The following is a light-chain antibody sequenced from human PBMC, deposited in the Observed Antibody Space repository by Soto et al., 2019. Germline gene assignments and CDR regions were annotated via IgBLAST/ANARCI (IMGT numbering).Light chain of an antibody. Sequence: QSALTQPASVSGSPGQSITISCTGTSSDIGGYDYVSWSQHHPGKAPKLMIYDVNNRPSGVSNRFSGSKSGNTASLTISGLQAEDEADYYCSSGTSSNTYVVFGGGTKLTVL. CDR2: DVN. CDR3: SSGTSSNTYVV. J-gene: IGLJ2*01. V-gene: IGLV2-14*03. CDR1: SSDIGGYDY.